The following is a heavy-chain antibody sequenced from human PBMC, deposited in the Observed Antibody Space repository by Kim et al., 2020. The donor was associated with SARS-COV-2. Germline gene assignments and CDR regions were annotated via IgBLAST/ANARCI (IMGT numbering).Heavy chain of an antibody. CDR2: NT. Sequence: NTSDTQKFQARVSIARDTPATTAYLELSGLRSEDTAVYYCAREAVAGSFDYWGQGTLVTVSS. J-gene: IGHJ4*02. D-gene: IGHD6-19*01. CDR3: AREAVAGSFDY. V-gene: IGHV1-3*01.